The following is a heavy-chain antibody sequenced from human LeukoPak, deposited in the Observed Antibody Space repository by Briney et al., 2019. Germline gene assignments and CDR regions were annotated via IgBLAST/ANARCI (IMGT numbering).Heavy chain of an antibody. D-gene: IGHD2-8*01. CDR2: ISSSGSTI. Sequence: GGSLRLSCAASGFTFSDYYMSWIRQAPGKGLEWVSYISSSGSTIYYADSVKGRFTISRDNSKNTLYLQMNSLRAEDTAVYYCAKDSGTYCTNGVCYILDFDYWGQGTLVTVSS. CDR1: GFTFSDYY. CDR3: AKDSGTYCTNGVCYILDFDY. V-gene: IGHV3-11*01. J-gene: IGHJ4*02.